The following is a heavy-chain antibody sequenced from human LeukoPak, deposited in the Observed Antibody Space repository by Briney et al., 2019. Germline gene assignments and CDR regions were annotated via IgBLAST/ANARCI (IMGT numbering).Heavy chain of an antibody. J-gene: IGHJ6*04. Sequence: PGRSLRLSCAASGFTFSSYGMHWVRQAPGKGLEWVAVIWYDGSNKYYADSVKGRFTISRDNSKNTLYLQMNSLRAEDTAVYYCARDGGNSGYDSENYGMDVWGKGTTVTVSS. V-gene: IGHV3-33*01. CDR1: GFTFSSYG. D-gene: IGHD5-12*01. CDR2: IWYDGSNK. CDR3: ARDGGNSGYDSENYGMDV.